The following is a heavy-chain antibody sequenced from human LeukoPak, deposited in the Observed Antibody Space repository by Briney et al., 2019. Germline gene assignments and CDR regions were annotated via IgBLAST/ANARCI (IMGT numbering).Heavy chain of an antibody. CDR2: ISSSSSYI. D-gene: IGHD6-19*01. CDR1: GFTFSSYS. Sequence: GGSLRLSCAASGFTFSSYSMNWVRQAPGKGLEWVSSISSSSSYIYYADSVKGRFTISRDNAKNALYLQMNSLRAEDTAVYYCATPGGVAVALMNVWGKGTTVTVSS. CDR3: ATPGGVAVALMNV. J-gene: IGHJ6*04. V-gene: IGHV3-21*01.